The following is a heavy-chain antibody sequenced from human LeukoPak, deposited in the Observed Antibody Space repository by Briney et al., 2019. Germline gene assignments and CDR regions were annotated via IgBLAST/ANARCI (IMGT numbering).Heavy chain of an antibody. Sequence: GGSLRLSCAASGFTFSSYAMSWVRQAPGKGLEWVSAISGSGGSTYYADSVKGRFTISRDNSKNTLYLQMNSLRAEDTAVYYCATGNYYYYYMDVWGKGTTVTVSS. CDR3: ATGNYYYYYMDV. V-gene: IGHV3-23*01. J-gene: IGHJ6*03. CDR1: GFTFSSYA. CDR2: ISGSGGST.